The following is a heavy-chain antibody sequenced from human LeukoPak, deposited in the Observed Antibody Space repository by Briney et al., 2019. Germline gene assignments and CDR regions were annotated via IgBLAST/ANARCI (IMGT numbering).Heavy chain of an antibody. Sequence: GGSLRLSCAASGFTFGDYAMHWVRQAPGKGLEWVSGLAWNSGSVAYADSVKGRFTISRDNAKNSLYLQMNSLRAEDTALYYCAKDIFGYSSSRAIDYWGQGTLVTVSS. J-gene: IGHJ4*02. CDR3: AKDIFGYSSSRAIDY. CDR1: GFTFGDYA. V-gene: IGHV3-9*01. D-gene: IGHD6-13*01. CDR2: LAWNSGSV.